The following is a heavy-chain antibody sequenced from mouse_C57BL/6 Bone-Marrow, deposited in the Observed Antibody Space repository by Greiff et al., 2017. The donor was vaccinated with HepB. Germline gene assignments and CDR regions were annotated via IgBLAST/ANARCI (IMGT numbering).Heavy chain of an antibody. CDR2: SRNKANDYTT. Sequence: EVHLVESGGGLVQSGRSLRLSCATSGFTFSDFYMEWVRQAPGKGLEWIAASRNKANDYTTEYSASVKGRFIVSRDTSQSILYLQMNALRAEDTAIYYCARDVYGSSSWYFDVWGTGTTVTVSS. J-gene: IGHJ1*03. D-gene: IGHD1-1*01. CDR3: ARDVYGSSSWYFDV. CDR1: GFTFSDFY. V-gene: IGHV7-1*01.